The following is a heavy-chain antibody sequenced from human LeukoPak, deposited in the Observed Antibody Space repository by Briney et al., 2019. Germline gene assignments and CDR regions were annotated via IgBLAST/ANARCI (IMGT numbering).Heavy chain of an antibody. D-gene: IGHD1-26*01. CDR3: ARRYSGSSIGEFDY. Sequence: GASLKSFCKGSGYSFTSYWIGWVRPMPGKGLEWMGIIYPGDSDTRYSPSFQGQVTISADKSISTAYLQWSSLKASDTAMYYCARRYSGSSIGEFDYWGQGTLVTVSS. V-gene: IGHV5-51*01. J-gene: IGHJ4*02. CDR1: GYSFTSYW. CDR2: IYPGDSDT.